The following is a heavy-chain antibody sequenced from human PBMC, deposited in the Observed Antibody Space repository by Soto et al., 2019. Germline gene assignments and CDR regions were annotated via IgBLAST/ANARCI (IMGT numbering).Heavy chain of an antibody. Sequence: PAETLSLTCTVSGDSIGNSHWSWIRQPPGKGLEWIGRTVSRGSATYNPSLKSRGTISVDTSKNQLSLKLPSVAAADTAVYFCARPHPGTLAALGVPFEFWGKGTLVTVSS. CDR3: ARPHPGTLAALGVPFEF. CDR2: TVSRGSA. J-gene: IGHJ4*02. CDR1: GDSIGNSH. V-gene: IGHV4-4*09. D-gene: IGHD3-10*01.